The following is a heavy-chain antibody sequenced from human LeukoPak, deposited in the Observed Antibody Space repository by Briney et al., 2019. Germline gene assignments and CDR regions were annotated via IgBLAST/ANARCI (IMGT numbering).Heavy chain of an antibody. D-gene: IGHD2-21*01. CDR2: IKADGSGK. Sequence: GGSLRLSCAASEFTFSTFWMSCVRQAPGKGVEWVANIKADGSGKHSVDSVEGRFSSSRDHARSSLYLQLNSLRAEDTAVYYCVRDSDYQRNSGGLYAHYDALDIWGHGTMVTVSS. CDR1: EFTFSTFW. CDR3: VRDSDYQRNSGGLYAHYDALDI. V-gene: IGHV3-7*01. J-gene: IGHJ3*02.